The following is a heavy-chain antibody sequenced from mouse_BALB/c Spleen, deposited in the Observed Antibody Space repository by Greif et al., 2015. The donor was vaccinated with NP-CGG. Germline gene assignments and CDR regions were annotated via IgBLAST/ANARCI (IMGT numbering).Heavy chain of an antibody. CDR2: INPSNGGT. CDR1: GYTFTSYY. CDR3: TRFTTVVAYYAMDY. J-gene: IGHJ4*01. V-gene: IGHV1S81*02. D-gene: IGHD1-1*01. Sequence: QVQLKESGAELVKPGASVKLSCKASGYTFTSYYMYWVKQRPGQGLEWIGGINPSNGGTNFNEKFKSKATLTVDKSSSTAYMQLSSLTSEDSAVYYCTRFTTVVAYYAMDYWGQGTSVTVSS.